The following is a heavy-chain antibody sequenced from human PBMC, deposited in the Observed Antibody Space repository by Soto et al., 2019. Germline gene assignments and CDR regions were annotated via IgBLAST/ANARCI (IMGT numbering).Heavy chain of an antibody. V-gene: IGHV1-8*01. J-gene: IGHJ6*02. CDR1: GYTFTSYD. CDR3: ARWPDGYYYYGMDV. CDR2: MNPNSGNT. Sequence: QVQLVQSGAEVKKPGASVKVSCKASGYTFTSYDINWVRQATGQGLEWMGWMNPNSGNTGYAQKFPGRVTMTRTTSISTAYMELSSLRSEDTAVYYCARWPDGYYYYGMDVWGQGTTVTVSS.